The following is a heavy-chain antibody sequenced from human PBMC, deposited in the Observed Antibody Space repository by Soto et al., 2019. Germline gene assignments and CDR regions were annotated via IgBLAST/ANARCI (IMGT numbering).Heavy chain of an antibody. CDR3: ARGPSSLTRFDY. V-gene: IGHV3-30-3*01. CDR1: GFTSSSYA. Sequence: GGSLRLSCAASGFTSSSYAMHWVRQAPGKGLEWVAVISYDGSNKYYADSVKGRFTISRDNSKNTLYLQMNSLRAEDTAVYYCARGPSSLTRFDYWGQGTLVTVSS. CDR2: ISYDGSNK. D-gene: IGHD2-2*01. J-gene: IGHJ4*02.